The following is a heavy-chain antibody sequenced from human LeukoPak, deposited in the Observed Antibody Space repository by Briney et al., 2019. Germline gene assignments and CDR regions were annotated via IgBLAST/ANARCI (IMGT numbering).Heavy chain of an antibody. D-gene: IGHD6-13*01. CDR1: GFTFSSYA. J-gene: IGHJ4*02. CDR2: ISGSGGST. V-gene: IGHV3-23*01. CDR3: VKLRLSIAAALPNDH. Sequence: GGSLRLSCAASGFTFSSYAMSWVRQAPGKGLEWVSAISGSGGSTYYADSVKGRFTISRDNSKNTLYLQMNSLRVEDTAIYYCVKLRLSIAAALPNDHWGQGTLVTVSS.